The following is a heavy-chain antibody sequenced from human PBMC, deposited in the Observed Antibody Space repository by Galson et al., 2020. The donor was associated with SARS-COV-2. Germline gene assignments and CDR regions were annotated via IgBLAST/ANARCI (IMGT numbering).Heavy chain of an antibody. Sequence: SETLSLTCTVSGGSISSYYWSWIRQPPGKGLEWIGYIYYSGSTNYNPSLKSRVTISVDTSKNQFSLKLSSVTAADTAVYYCARGVPNSGFDIWGQGTMVTVSS. CDR2: IYYSGST. CDR1: GGSISSYY. CDR3: ARGVPNSGFDI. J-gene: IGHJ3*02. D-gene: IGHD1-1*01. V-gene: IGHV4-59*01.